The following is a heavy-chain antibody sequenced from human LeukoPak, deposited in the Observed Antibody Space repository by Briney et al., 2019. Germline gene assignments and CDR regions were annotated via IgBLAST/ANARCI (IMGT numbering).Heavy chain of an antibody. CDR1: GGSISSGDYY. CDR3: AREPTGSYSFDF. V-gene: IGHV4-30-4*01. D-gene: IGHD1-26*01. CDR2: IYYSGST. J-gene: IGHJ4*02. Sequence: SETLSLTCTVSGGSISSGDYYWSWIRQPPGKGLEWIGYIYYSGSTYYNPSLKSRVTISIDTSKRQFSLKLTSVTAADTAVYYCAREPTGSYSFDFWGQGTLVTVSS.